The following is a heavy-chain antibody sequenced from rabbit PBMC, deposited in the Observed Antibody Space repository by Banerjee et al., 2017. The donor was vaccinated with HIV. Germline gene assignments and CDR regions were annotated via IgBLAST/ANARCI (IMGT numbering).Heavy chain of an antibody. V-gene: IGHV1S40*01. J-gene: IGHJ2*01. CDR1: GFSFSSGYD. D-gene: IGHD1-1*01. CDR2: IYAGSSDYT. Sequence: QSLEESGGDLVKPGASLTLTCTASGFSFSSGYDMCWVRQAPGKGLEWIACIYAGSSDYTYHASWAKGRFTISKTSSTTVTLQLTSLTAADTATYFCARSYASGSGYYGAFDPWGQGTLVTVS. CDR3: ARSYASGSGYYGAFDP.